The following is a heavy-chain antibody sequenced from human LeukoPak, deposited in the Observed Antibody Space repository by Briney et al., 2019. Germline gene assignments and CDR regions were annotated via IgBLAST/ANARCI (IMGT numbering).Heavy chain of an antibody. V-gene: IGHV3-30-3*01. CDR2: ISSDGSNE. Sequence: PGRSLRLSCAASGFTFSGNAMHWVRHGPGKGLEWVAVISSDGSNEFYADSVKGRFTISRDNSTNTLYLQLNSLRVDDTAVYFCAKEWRFSSSWYQYYFDYWGQGTLVTVSS. J-gene: IGHJ4*02. D-gene: IGHD6-13*01. CDR3: AKEWRFSSSWYQYYFDY. CDR1: GFTFSGNA.